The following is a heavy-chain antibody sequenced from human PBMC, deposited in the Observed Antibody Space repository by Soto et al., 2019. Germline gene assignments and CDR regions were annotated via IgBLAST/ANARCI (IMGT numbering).Heavy chain of an antibody. CDR2: IIPIFGTA. D-gene: IGHD3-22*01. CDR1: GGTFGSYA. Sequence: QLLHPGAGGKKPGSSWKASCKASGGTFGSYAISWVRRAPGQGLDGRGGIIPIFGTANYAKKFQGRVTITADESTSTAYMELSSLRSEDTAVYYCARSITMIVVVITSDAFDIWGQGTMVTVSS. J-gene: IGHJ3*02. CDR3: ARSITMIVVVITSDAFDI. V-gene: IGHV1-69*12.